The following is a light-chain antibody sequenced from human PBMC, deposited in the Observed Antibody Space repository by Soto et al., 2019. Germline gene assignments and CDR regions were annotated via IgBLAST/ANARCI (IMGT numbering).Light chain of an antibody. CDR2: RSS. CDR1: QTISNY. V-gene: IGKV1-5*03. Sequence: DIQMTQSPSTLSASVGDRVTITCRTSQTISNYLTWYQQSPGKAPKLLIYRSSILQNGVPSRFSGSGSGTEFTLTISSLQPDDFATYYCQQYYIYATFGQGTRVEI. CDR3: QQYYIYAT. J-gene: IGKJ1*01.